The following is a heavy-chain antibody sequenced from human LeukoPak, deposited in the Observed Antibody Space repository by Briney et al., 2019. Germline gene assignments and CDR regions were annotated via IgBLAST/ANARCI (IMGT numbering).Heavy chain of an antibody. V-gene: IGHV4-39*01. CDR1: GGSISSTDYY. CDR3: ARQGFYYGSGTDFHH. Sequence: SETLSLTCIVSGGSISSTDYYWGWIRQPPGKGLEWIGNIYYSGSTYYNPSLKSRVTISVDTSKNQFSLKLSSVTAADTAVYYCARQGFYYGSGTDFHHWGQGTLVTVSS. J-gene: IGHJ1*01. D-gene: IGHD3-10*01. CDR2: IYYSGST.